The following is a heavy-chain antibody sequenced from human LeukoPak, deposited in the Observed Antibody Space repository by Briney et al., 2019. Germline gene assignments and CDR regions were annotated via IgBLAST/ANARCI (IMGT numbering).Heavy chain of an antibody. J-gene: IGHJ5*02. CDR2: IKHSGST. D-gene: IGHD3-16*02. CDR1: GGSFRGYY. V-gene: IGHV4-34*01. Sequence: SETLSLSCAVHGGSFRGYYWSWIRKPPGKGLECIGEIKHSGSTNYNPSLKSRVPISVDTYKDHISCKLSSVTAADTSVYYCARLAIFRLGELSSPHNWFDPWGQGTLVTVSS. CDR3: ARLAIFRLGELSSPHNWFDP.